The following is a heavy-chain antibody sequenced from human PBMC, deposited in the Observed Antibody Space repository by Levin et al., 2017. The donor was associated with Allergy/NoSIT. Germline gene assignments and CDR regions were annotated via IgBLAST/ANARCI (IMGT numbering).Heavy chain of an antibody. CDR2: IDWDDDK. Sequence: QTLSLTCTFSGFSLSTSGMCVSWIRQPPGKALEWLARIDWDDDKYYSTSLKTRLTISKDTSKNQVGLTMTNMDDVDTATYYCARHFGGSNWFDPWGQGTLVTVSS. CDR1: GFSLSTSGMC. V-gene: IGHV2-70*11. D-gene: IGHD3-10*01. CDR3: ARHFGGSNWFDP. J-gene: IGHJ5*02.